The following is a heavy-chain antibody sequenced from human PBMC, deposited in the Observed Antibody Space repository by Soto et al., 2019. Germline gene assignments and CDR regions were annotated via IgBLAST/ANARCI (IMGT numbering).Heavy chain of an antibody. CDR2: ISYDGSNK. CDR1: GFTFSSYA. CDR3: ARASDYDILTGRPAAFDI. J-gene: IGHJ3*02. Sequence: SLPLSSAASGFTFSSYAMQRGRQAPGKGLEWVAVISYDGSNKYYADSVKGRFTISRDNSKNTLYLQMNSLRAEDTAVYYCARASDYDILTGRPAAFDIWGQGTMVTVSS. V-gene: IGHV3-30-3*01. D-gene: IGHD3-9*01.